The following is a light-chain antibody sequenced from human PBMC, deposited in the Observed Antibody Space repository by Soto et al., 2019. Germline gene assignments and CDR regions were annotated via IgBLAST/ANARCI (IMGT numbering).Light chain of an antibody. Sequence: QSVRKQAPSVSGAPGQRVTISCTGSSSNIGAGYDVHWYQQLPGTAPKLLIYGNSNRPSGVPDRFSGSKSGTSASLAITGLQAEDEADYYCQSYDSSLSGYVFGTGTKVTVL. V-gene: IGLV1-40*01. J-gene: IGLJ1*01. CDR2: GNS. CDR3: QSYDSSLSGYV. CDR1: SSNIGAGYD.